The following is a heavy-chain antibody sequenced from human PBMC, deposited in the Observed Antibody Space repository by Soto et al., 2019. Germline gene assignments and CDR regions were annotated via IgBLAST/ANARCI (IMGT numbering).Heavy chain of an antibody. CDR3: TRGLLGGTPSYTFHGMDV. J-gene: IGHJ6*01. Sequence: EVQLVESGGGLAQPGGSLRLSCAASGFTCSDHYMDWVRQAPGTGLEWVARSRNRVNSHTTEYAASVKGRFTISRDESKSSLYLQMNSLKIEDTAVYYCTRGLLGGTPSYTFHGMDVWGQGTTVTVSS. CDR2: SRNRVNSHTT. D-gene: IGHD1-26*01. CDR1: GFTCSDHY. V-gene: IGHV3-72*01.